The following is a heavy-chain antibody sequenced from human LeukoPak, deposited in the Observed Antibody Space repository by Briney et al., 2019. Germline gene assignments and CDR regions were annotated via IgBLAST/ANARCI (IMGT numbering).Heavy chain of an antibody. CDR3: ARGSTVADDY. CDR1: GYTFTGYY. D-gene: IGHD4-23*01. J-gene: IGHJ4*02. Sequence: GASVKVSCKASGYTFTGYYMHWVRQAPGQGLEWMGWISAYNGNTNYAQKLQGRVTMTTDTSTSTAYMELRSLRSDDTAVYYCARGSTVADDYWGQGTLVTVSS. CDR2: ISAYNGNT. V-gene: IGHV1-18*04.